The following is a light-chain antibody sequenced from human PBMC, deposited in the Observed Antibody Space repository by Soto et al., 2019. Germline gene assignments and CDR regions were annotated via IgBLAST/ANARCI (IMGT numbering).Light chain of an antibody. CDR1: QSISDS. J-gene: IGKJ1*01. CDR3: QQYNGYWT. Sequence: DIQMTQSPSTLSASVGDRVTITCRASQSISDSLAWYQQKPGKAPKLLIYEASSLKSGVPSRFSSSSSGTEYTLTISSLQPDDFATYYCQQYNGYWTFGQGTKVEIK. V-gene: IGKV1-5*03. CDR2: EAS.